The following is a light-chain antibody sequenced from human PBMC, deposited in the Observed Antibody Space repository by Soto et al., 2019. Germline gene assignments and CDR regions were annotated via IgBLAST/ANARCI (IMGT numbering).Light chain of an antibody. CDR2: DAS. CDR1: QRVSSS. Sequence: EIVLTQSPATLSLSPGERATLSCRASQRVSSSLAWYQQKPGQAPRLLIYDASNRATGIPARFSGSGSGTDFTLTISSLEPEDFAVYYRQQRSNWLTFGGGTKVEIK. V-gene: IGKV3-11*01. J-gene: IGKJ4*01. CDR3: QQRSNWLT.